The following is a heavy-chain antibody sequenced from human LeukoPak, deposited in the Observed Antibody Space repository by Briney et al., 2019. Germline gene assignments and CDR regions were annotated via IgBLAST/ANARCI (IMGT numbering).Heavy chain of an antibody. D-gene: IGHD2-21*01. J-gene: IGHJ6*03. V-gene: IGHV1-3*03. CDR2: INLVNGNT. CDR3: ARGRGTIGSNRDFYFYYYMDI. Sequence: GASVKVSCKASGYTFTNYAMHWVRLAPGQRLQWMGWINLVNGNTKYSQYFEGRVTITRDTSASTVYMELSSLRPDDMAVHYCARGRGTIGSNRDFYFYYYMDIWGNGTTVTVSS. CDR1: GYTFTNYA.